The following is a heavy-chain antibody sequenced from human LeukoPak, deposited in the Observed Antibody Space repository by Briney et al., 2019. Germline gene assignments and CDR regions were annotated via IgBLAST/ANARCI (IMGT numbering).Heavy chain of an antibody. CDR1: GGSISSSNW. CDR3: ARRNDYGDFLNWFDP. D-gene: IGHD4-17*01. Sequence: PSGTLSLTCAVSGGSISSSNWWSWVRQPPGKGLEWIGEIYHSGSTNYNPSLKSRVTISVDKSKNQFSLKLSSVTAADTAVYYCARRNDYGDFLNWFDPWGQGTLVTVSS. V-gene: IGHV4-4*02. J-gene: IGHJ5*02. CDR2: IYHSGST.